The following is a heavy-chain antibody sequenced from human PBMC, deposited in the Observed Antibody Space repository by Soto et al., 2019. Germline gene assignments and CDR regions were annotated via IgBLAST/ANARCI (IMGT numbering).Heavy chain of an antibody. CDR1: RERFTSHY. J-gene: IGHJ6*02. D-gene: IGHD5-18*01. Sequence: GASVKGYWKASRERFTSHYMHLVRQAPGQGLEWMGWINPTSGGTDYAQKFQGRVTMTRDTSIRTAYMHLSRLKSYDAAVYYCPRTSMVDSYYDAMDVWGQGTTVTVSS. CDR3: PRTSMVDSYYDAMDV. CDR2: INPTSGGT. V-gene: IGHV1-2*02.